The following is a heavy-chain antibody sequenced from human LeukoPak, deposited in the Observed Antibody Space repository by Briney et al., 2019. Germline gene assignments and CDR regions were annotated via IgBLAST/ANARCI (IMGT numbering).Heavy chain of an antibody. CDR1: GFTFSSYA. D-gene: IGHD3/OR15-3a*01. Sequence: PGGSLRLSCAASGFTFSSYAMSWVRQAPGKGLEWVSAISGSGGSTYYADSVKGRFTISRDNSKNTLYLQMNGLRAEDTAVYYCAGGTGLPPANYFYYGMDVWGQGTTVTVSS. J-gene: IGHJ6*02. CDR3: AGGTGLPPANYFYYGMDV. CDR2: ISGSGGST. V-gene: IGHV3-23*01.